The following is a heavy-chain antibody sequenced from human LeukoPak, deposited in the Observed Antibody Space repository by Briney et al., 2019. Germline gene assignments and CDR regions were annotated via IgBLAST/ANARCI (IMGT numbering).Heavy chain of an antibody. V-gene: IGHV4-59*01. J-gene: IGHJ3*02. D-gene: IGHD3-3*01. CDR1: GGSISSYY. CDR3: ARAMIFGVVCDAFDI. Sequence: KPSETLSLTCSVSGGSISSYYWSWIRQPPGKGLEWIGYIYYSGSTNYNPSLKSRVTISVDTSKNQFSLKLSPVTAADTAVYYCARAMIFGVVCDAFDIWGQGTMVTVSP. CDR2: IYYSGST.